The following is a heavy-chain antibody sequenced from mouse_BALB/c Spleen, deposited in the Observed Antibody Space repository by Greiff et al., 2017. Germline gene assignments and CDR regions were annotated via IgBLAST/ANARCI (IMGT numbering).Heavy chain of an antibody. Sequence: EVQLVESGGGLVQPGGSLKLSCAASGFTFSSYTMSWVRQTPEKRLEWVAYISNGGGSTYYPDTVKGRFTISRDNAKNTLYLQMSSLKSEDTAMYYCARQTLLRSFAYWGQGTLVTVSA. V-gene: IGHV5-12-2*01. CDR1: GFTFSSYT. CDR2: ISNGGGST. CDR3: ARQTLLRSFAY. J-gene: IGHJ3*01. D-gene: IGHD1-1*01.